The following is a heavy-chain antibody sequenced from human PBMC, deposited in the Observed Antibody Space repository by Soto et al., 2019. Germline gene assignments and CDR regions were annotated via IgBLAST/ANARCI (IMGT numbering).Heavy chain of an antibody. D-gene: IGHD5-18*01. CDR1: GGSISSYY. CDR3: ARVIQLRPRRGNWFDP. CDR2: IYYSGST. V-gene: IGHV4-59*01. J-gene: IGHJ5*02. Sequence: PSETLSLTCTVSGGSISSYYWSWIRQPPGKGLEWIGYIYYSGSTNYNPSLKSRVTISVDTSKNQFSLKLSSVTAADTAVYYCARVIQLRPRRGNWFDPWGQGTLVTVSS.